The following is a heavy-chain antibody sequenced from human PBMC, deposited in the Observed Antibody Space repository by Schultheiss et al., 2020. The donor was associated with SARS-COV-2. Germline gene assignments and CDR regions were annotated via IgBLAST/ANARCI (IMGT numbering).Heavy chain of an antibody. J-gene: IGHJ2*01. CDR3: TRLRSHSSGWYYWYFDL. Sequence: GGSLRLSCAASGFTFSSYAMHWVRQAPGKGLEWVGRIKSKTDGGTTDYAAPVKGRFTISRDDSKNTLYLQMNSLKTEDTAVYYCTRLRSHSSGWYYWYFDLWGRGTLVTVSS. CDR2: IKSKTDGGTT. V-gene: IGHV3-15*01. D-gene: IGHD6-19*01. CDR1: GFTFSSYA.